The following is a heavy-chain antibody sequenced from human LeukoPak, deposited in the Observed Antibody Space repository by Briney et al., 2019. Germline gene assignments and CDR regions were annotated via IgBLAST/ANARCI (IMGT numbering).Heavy chain of an antibody. V-gene: IGHV3-23*01. CDR1: GFTFSNYA. D-gene: IGHD3-10*01. Sequence: GGSLRLSCAASGFTFSNYAMNWVRQAPGKGLEWASVVGGSDGTTYYADSVKGRFTISRDNSKNTVYMQMNSLRAEDTAVYYCARRNAPYGPFDPWGQGILVTVSS. CDR2: VGGSDGTT. J-gene: IGHJ5*02. CDR3: ARRNAPYGPFDP.